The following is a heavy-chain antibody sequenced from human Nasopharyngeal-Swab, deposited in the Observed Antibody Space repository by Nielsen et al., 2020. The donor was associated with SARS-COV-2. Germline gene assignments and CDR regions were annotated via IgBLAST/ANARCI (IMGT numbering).Heavy chain of an antibody. D-gene: IGHD3-3*01. Sequence: SETLSLTCTVSGGSISSSSYYWGWIRQPPGKGLEWIGSIYYSGSTYYNPSLKSRVTISVDTSKNQFSLKLSSVTAADTAVYYCARDLPSHYDFWSGYPYAIDYWGQGTLVTVSS. J-gene: IGHJ4*02. V-gene: IGHV4-39*07. CDR3: ARDLPSHYDFWSGYPYAIDY. CDR1: GGSISSSSYY. CDR2: IYYSGST.